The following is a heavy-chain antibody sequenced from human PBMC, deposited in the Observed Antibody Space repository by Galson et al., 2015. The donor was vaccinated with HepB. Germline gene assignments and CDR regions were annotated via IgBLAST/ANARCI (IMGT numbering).Heavy chain of an antibody. D-gene: IGHD3-10*01. Sequence: SLRLSCAASGFTFSSYSMNWVRQAPGKGLEWVSSISSSSSYIYYADSVKGRFTISRDNAKNSLYLQMNSLRAEDTAVYYCARYALISGPDYWGQGTLVTVSS. CDR2: ISSSSSYI. CDR3: ARYALISGPDY. CDR1: GFTFSSYS. J-gene: IGHJ4*02. V-gene: IGHV3-21*01.